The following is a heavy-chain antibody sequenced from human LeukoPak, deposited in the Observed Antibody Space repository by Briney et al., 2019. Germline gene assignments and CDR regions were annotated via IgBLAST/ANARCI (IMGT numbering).Heavy chain of an antibody. V-gene: IGHV1-69*13. D-gene: IGHD6-13*01. Sequence: SVNVSCKASGGTFSSYAISWVRQAPGQRLEWMGGIIPIFGTANYAQKFQGRVTITADESTSTAYMELSSLRSEDTAVYYCAIERIAAAGNLVFDYWGQGTLVTVSS. J-gene: IGHJ4*02. CDR2: IIPIFGTA. CDR3: AIERIAAAGNLVFDY. CDR1: GGTFSSYA.